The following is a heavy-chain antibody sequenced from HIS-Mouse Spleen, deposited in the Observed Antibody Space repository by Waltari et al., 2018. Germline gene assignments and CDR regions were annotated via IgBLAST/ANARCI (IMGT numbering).Heavy chain of an antibody. CDR3: VKDMRYSSSYFDY. V-gene: IGHV3-9*01. J-gene: IGHJ4*02. Sequence: EVQLVESGGGLVQPGRSLRLSCAASGFTFDDYAMHWVRQAPGKGRGWVSGISWKSGSIGYADSVKGRFTISRDNAKNSLYLQMNSLRAEDTALYYCVKDMRYSSSYFDYWGQGTLVTVSS. CDR1: GFTFDDYA. CDR2: ISWKSGSI. D-gene: IGHD6-6*01.